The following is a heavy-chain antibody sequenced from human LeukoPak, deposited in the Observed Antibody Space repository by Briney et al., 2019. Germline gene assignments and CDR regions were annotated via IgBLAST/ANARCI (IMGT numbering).Heavy chain of an antibody. D-gene: IGHD5-18*01. V-gene: IGHV1-69*05. CDR3: ASSRTTGYSNYVDY. J-gene: IGHJ4*02. CDR1: GGTFSSYA. Sequence: SVNVSCKASGGTFSSYAISWVRQAPGQGLEWMGGIIPIFGTANYAQKFQGRVTITTDESTSTAYMELSSLRSEDTAVYYCASSRTTGYSNYVDYWGQGTLVTVSS. CDR2: IIPIFGTA.